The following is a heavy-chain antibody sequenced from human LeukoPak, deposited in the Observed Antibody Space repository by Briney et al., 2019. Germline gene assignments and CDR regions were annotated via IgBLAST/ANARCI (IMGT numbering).Heavy chain of an antibody. CDR1: GFKFDDYG. V-gene: IGHV3-7*01. D-gene: IGHD6-6*01. J-gene: IGHJ4*02. CDR3: ARGRPFSISSQNRHYFDY. Sequence: GGSLRLSCTASGFKFDDYGMTWVRQAPGRGLDWVASILQDGSGTYYVDSVKGRFTISRDNAKNSLYLHMNSLRAEDTALYYCARGRPFSISSQNRHYFDYWGLGALVTVSS. CDR2: ILQDGSGT.